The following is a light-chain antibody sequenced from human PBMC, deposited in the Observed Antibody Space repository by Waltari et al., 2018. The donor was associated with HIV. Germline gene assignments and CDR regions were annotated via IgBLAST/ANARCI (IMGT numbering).Light chain of an antibody. CDR1: SSDVGGYHY. V-gene: IGLV2-14*01. J-gene: IGLJ2*01. Sequence: QSALPQPASVSGSPGQLITISCTGPSSDVGGYHYVSWYQQHPGKAPKLMIYDVSYRPSGVSNRFSGSKSGNTASLTISGLQAEDEADYYCSSYTSSSTLYVVFGGGTKLTVL. CDR2: DVS. CDR3: SSYTSSSTLYVV.